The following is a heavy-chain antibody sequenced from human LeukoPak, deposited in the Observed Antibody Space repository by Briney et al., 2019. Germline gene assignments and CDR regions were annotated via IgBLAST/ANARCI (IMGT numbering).Heavy chain of an antibody. CDR2: ISGSGGST. Sequence: PGGSLRLSCAASGFTFSSYSMNWVRQAPGKGLEWVSAISGSGGSTYYADSVKGRFTISRDNSKNTLYLQMNSLRAEDTAVYYCAKDLSSYAHVDFDYWGQGTLVTVSS. CDR1: GFTFSSYS. CDR3: AKDLSSYAHVDFDY. V-gene: IGHV3-23*01. J-gene: IGHJ4*02. D-gene: IGHD2-2*01.